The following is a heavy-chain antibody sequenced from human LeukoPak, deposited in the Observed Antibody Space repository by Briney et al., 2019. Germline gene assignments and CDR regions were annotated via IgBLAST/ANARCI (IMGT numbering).Heavy chain of an antibody. D-gene: IGHD2-21*01. CDR3: ARSRGYCGGEAQCDFTY. V-gene: IGHV3-30-3*01. CDR1: GFTFSSYA. CDR2: ISDHESGSNE. Sequence: GGSLRLSCAASGFTFSSYAFHWVRQAPGKGLEWVALISDHESGSNEYYAASVKGRFTISIDNSRKTLSLQMNTLRIEDTAVYYCARSRGYCGGEAQCDFTYWGQGTLVTVSS. J-gene: IGHJ4*02.